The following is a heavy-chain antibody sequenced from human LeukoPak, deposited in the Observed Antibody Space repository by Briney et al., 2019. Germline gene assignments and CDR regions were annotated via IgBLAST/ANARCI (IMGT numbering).Heavy chain of an antibody. CDR1: GGSIGSYY. Sequence: SETLSLTCTVSGGSIGSYYWSWIRQPPGKGLEWIGYIYYSGSTNYNPSLKSRVTISVDTSKNQFSLKLSSVTAADTAVYYCARHPTIYGDYEFDYWGQGTLVTVSS. D-gene: IGHD4-17*01. V-gene: IGHV4-59*08. CDR3: ARHPTIYGDYEFDY. CDR2: IYYSGST. J-gene: IGHJ4*02.